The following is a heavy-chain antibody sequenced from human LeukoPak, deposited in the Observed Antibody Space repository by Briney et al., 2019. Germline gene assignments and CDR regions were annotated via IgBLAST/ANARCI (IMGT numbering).Heavy chain of an antibody. CDR1: GGSISSYY. Sequence: SETLSLTCTVSGGSISSYYWSWIRQPPGKGLEWIGYIYYSGSTNYNPSLKSRVTISVDTSKNQFSLKLSSVTAADTAVYYCARLSNDSSNYDFGSWFDPWGQGTLVTVSS. V-gene: IGHV4-59*08. CDR2: IYYSGST. CDR3: ARLSNDSSNYDFGSWFDP. D-gene: IGHD4-11*01. J-gene: IGHJ5*02.